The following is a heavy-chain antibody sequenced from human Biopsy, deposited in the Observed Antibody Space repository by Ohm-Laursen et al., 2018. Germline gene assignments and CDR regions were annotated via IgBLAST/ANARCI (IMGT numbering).Heavy chain of an antibody. CDR3: ARESALKWYQSLSYFNGMDV. Sequence: SLRLSCAASGFIFSTYTINRVRQAPGEGLEWVSSISSRSSDIYYADSVKGRFTISRDNAKNSLFLHMNSLRAEDTAVYYCARESALKWYQSLSYFNGMDVWGQGTTVTVSS. V-gene: IGHV3-21*01. D-gene: IGHD2-2*01. J-gene: IGHJ6*02. CDR1: GFIFSTYT. CDR2: ISSRSSDI.